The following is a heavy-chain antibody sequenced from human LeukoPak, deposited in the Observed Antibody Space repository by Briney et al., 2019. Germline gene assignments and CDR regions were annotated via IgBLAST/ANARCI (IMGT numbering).Heavy chain of an antibody. CDR1: GFIFSSYS. D-gene: IGHD6-19*01. V-gene: IGHV3-53*01. CDR3: ARAVAGSFDAFDI. J-gene: IGHJ3*02. CDR2: IYSGGST. Sequence: PGGSLRLSCAASGFIFSSYSMSWVRQAPGKGLEWVSVIYSGGSTYYADSVKGRFTISRDNSKNTLYLQMNSLRAEDTAVYYCARAVAGSFDAFDIWGQGTMVTVSS.